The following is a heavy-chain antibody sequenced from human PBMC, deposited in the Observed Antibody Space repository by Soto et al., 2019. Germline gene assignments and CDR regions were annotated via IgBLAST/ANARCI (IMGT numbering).Heavy chain of an antibody. D-gene: IGHD2-2*02. Sequence: QVQLVQSGAEVKKPGASVKVSCKASGYTFTGYYMNWVRQAPGQGLEWMGWINPNSGGTNYAQKFQGRVTMTRDTSISTAYMELSRLRSDDTAVYYCASPDIVVVPAAIRSGFDPWGQGTLVTVSS. CDR1: GYTFTGYY. CDR3: ASPDIVVVPAAIRSGFDP. CDR2: INPNSGGT. V-gene: IGHV1-2*02. J-gene: IGHJ5*02.